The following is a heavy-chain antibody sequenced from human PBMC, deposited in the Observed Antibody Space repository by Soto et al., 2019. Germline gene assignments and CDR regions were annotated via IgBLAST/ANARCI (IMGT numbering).Heavy chain of an antibody. J-gene: IGHJ4*02. CDR2: IDEYGITI. CDR3: TRDIGGKGAY. V-gene: IGHV3-74*01. CDR1: VFTFSSYW. D-gene: IGHD3-10*01. Sequence: GWSLRLSCASSVFTFSSYWMHWVRQVPGKGLLWVSRIDEYGITINYADSVKGRFTISRDNARNTLYLEMNSLRAEDTALYYCTRDIGGKGAYWGPGTLVTVSS.